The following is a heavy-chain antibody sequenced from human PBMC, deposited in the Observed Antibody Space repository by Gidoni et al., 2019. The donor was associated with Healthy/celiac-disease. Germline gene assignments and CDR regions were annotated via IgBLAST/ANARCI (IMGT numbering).Heavy chain of an antibody. D-gene: IGHD4-4*01. V-gene: IGHV3-30-3*01. CDR1: GFPFSSYA. CDR2: ISYDGSNK. Sequence: QVQLVESGGGVVQPGRSLRLSCAASGFPFSSYAMHWVRQAPGKGLEWVAVISYDGSNKYYADSVKGRFTISRDNSKNTLYLQMNSLRAEDTAVYYCARDYFTPDYGNKPGGFFDYWGQGTLVTVSS. J-gene: IGHJ4*02. CDR3: ARDYFTPDYGNKPGGFFDY.